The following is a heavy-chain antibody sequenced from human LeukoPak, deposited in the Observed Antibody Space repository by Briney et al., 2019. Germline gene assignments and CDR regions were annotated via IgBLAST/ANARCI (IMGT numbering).Heavy chain of an antibody. CDR3: ARDSPTVGSGYPSRKINFPYYFDY. Sequence: ASVKVSCKASGYTFINFGISWVRQAPGQGLEWMGWIRANNDDTNYAQKVQGRVTMTTDTSTNTVYMELRSLRSDDTAVYYCARDSPTVGSGYPSRKINFPYYFDYWGQGTLVTVSS. CDR1: GYTFINFG. D-gene: IGHD3-22*01. CDR2: IRANNDDT. V-gene: IGHV1-18*01. J-gene: IGHJ4*02.